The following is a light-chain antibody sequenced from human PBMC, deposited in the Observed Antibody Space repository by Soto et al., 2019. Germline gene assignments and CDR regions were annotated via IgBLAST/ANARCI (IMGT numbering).Light chain of an antibody. CDR2: DVI. Sequence: QSALTQPASVSGSPGQSITISCTGTSSDVGGYNYVSWYQQYPGKAPKLMIYDVINRPSGVSNRFSGSKSGNTASLTISGLQAEDEADYYCTSYTTISTLVFGTGTKLTVL. CDR3: TSYTTISTLV. V-gene: IGLV2-14*01. J-gene: IGLJ1*01. CDR1: SSDVGGYNY.